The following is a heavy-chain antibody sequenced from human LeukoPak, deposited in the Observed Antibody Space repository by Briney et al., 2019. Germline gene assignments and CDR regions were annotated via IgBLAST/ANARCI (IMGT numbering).Heavy chain of an antibody. Sequence: PGASLRLSCAAAGFTFSNYAMSWVRQAPGKGLEWVSAVSGRDTSTYYTDSVKGRFTISRDNSKNTLYLQMNSLSAEDTAVYYCARGSHPYGMDVWGKGTTVTVPS. CDR1: GFTFSNYA. J-gene: IGHJ6*04. V-gene: IGHV3-23*01. CDR2: VSGRDTST. CDR3: ARGSHPYGMDV.